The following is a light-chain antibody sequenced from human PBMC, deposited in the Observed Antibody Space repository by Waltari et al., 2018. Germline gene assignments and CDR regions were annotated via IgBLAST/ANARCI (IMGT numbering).Light chain of an antibody. CDR1: QSITNN. CDR2: GAS. Sequence: EIVLTQSPGPLSLSPGERASLSCRASQSITNNLVWFQQKPGQAPRLLIYGASRRATGIPDRFSGSGSGTDFTLTISRLEPEDFAVYYCQHYYNSPRTFGQGTKVEI. V-gene: IGKV3-20*01. J-gene: IGKJ1*01. CDR3: QHYYNSPRT.